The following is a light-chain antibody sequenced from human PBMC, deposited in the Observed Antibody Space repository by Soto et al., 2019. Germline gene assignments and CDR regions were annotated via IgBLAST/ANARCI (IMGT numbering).Light chain of an antibody. CDR1: SSNIGNNA. V-gene: IGLV1-36*01. J-gene: IGLJ2*01. CDR2: HDD. CDR3: AAWDDSLNGVV. Sequence: QSVLTQPPSVSEAPRQRVTISCSGSSSNIGNNAVNWYQQLPGKAPKLLIYHDDLLPSGVSDRFSGSKSGTSASLAISGLQSEDEADYYCAAWDDSLNGVVFGGGTKLTVL.